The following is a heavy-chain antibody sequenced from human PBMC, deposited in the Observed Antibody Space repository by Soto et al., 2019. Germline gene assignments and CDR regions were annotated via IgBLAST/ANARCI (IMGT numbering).Heavy chain of an antibody. CDR2: IIPIFGTA. V-gene: IGHV1-69*13. D-gene: IGHD6-13*01. CDR1: GGTFSSYA. J-gene: IGHJ6*02. Sequence: ASVKVSCKASGGTFSSYAISWVRQAPGQGLEWMGGIIPIFGTANYAQKFQGRVTITADESTSTAYMELNSLRAEDTALYYCAKWGDDGSWYGGYYYGMDVWGQGTTVTVSS. CDR3: AKWGDDGSWYGGYYYGMDV.